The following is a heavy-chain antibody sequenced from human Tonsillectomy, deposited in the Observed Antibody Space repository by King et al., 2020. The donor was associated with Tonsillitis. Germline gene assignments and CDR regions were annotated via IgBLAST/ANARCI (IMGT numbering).Heavy chain of an antibody. CDR1: GFTFSSYA. Sequence: VQLVESGEGLVQPGGSLRLSCAASGFTFSSYAMHWVRQAPGKGLEYVSSLSSNGGSTYYADSLKGRFTISRDNSRNTLFLQMGSLRAEDMAVYYCARSLSTIAARSTYGMDVWGRGTTVTVSS. J-gene: IGHJ6*02. CDR2: LSSNGGST. CDR3: ARSLSTIAARSTYGMDV. V-gene: IGHV3-64*02. D-gene: IGHD6-6*01.